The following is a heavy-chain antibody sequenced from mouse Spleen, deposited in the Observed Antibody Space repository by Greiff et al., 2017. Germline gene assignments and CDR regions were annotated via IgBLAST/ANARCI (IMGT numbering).Heavy chain of an antibody. J-gene: IGHJ3*01. V-gene: IGHV3-6*01. Sequence: EVKLMESGPGLVKPSQSLSLTCSVTGYSITSGYYWNWIRQFPGNKLEWMGYISYDGSNNYNPSLKNRISITRDTSKNQFFLKLNSVTTEDTATYYCARGEVWAWFAYWGQGTLVTVSA. D-gene: IGHD2-10*02. CDR2: ISYDGSN. CDR1: GYSITSGYY. CDR3: ARGEVWAWFAY.